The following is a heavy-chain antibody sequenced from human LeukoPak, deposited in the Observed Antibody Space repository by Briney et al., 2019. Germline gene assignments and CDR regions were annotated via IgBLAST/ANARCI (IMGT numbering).Heavy chain of an antibody. CDR3: ARGILSDDAFDI. CDR2: MNPNSGNT. CDR1: GYTFTSYD. J-gene: IGHJ3*02. V-gene: IGHV1-8*01. Sequence: ASVKVSCKASGYTFTSYDINWVRQATGQGLEWMGWMNPNSGNTGYVQKFQGRVTMTRNTSISTAYMELSGLRSEDTAVYYCARGILSDDAFDIWGQGTMVTVSS.